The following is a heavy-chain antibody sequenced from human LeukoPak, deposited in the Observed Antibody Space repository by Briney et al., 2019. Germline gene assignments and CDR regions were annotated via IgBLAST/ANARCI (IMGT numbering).Heavy chain of an antibody. CDR2: IRYDGSDK. CDR3: AKGQLFGDY. D-gene: IGHD3-3*01. V-gene: IGHV3-30*02. CDR1: GFTFSNYG. Sequence: GGSLRLSCAASGFTFSNYGMHWVRQAPGKGLEWVAFIRYDGSDKYYADSVKGRFTISRDDSKNTLYIQMNSLRVEDTAMYYCAKGQLFGDYWGQGTLVTVSS. J-gene: IGHJ4*02.